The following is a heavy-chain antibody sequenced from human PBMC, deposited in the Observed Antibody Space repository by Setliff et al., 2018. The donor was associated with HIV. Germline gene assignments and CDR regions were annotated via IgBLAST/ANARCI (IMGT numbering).Heavy chain of an antibody. CDR3: SRDGKPGWGYGNYRYYYYYMDV. D-gene: IGHD4-17*01. J-gene: IGHJ6*03. CDR1: GFTFGDYA. Sequence: GGSLRLSCTASGFTFGDYAMSWVRQAPGKGLEWVGFIRSKAYGGTTEYAASVKGRFTISRDDSKRIAYLQMISLKSEDTAVYYCSRDGKPGWGYGNYRYYYYYMDVWGKGTTVTVSS. CDR2: IRSKAYGGTT. V-gene: IGHV3-49*04.